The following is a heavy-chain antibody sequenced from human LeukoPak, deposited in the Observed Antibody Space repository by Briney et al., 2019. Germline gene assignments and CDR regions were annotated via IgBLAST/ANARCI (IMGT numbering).Heavy chain of an antibody. V-gene: IGHV1-69*13. CDR1: GYTFTSYY. D-gene: IGHD6-13*01. J-gene: IGHJ5*02. Sequence: ASVKVSCKASGYTFTSYYMHWVRQAPGQGLEWMGGIIPIFGTTNYAQKFQGRVTITADESTSTAYMELSSLRSEDTAVYYCASEVKQQLVDWFDPWGQGTLVTVSS. CDR2: IIPIFGTT. CDR3: ASEVKQQLVDWFDP.